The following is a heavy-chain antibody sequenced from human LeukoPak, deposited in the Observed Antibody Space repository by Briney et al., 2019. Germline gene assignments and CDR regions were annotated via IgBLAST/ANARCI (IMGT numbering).Heavy chain of an antibody. CDR1: GGSISSSSYY. J-gene: IGHJ4*02. CDR2: IYYSGST. D-gene: IGHD6-13*01. V-gene: IGHV4-39*01. Sequence: SETLSLTCTVSGGSISSSSYYWGWIRQPPGKGLEWIGSIYYSGSTYYNPSLKSRVTISVDTSKNQFSLKLSSVTAADTAVYYCARSNSSSWFLVYFDYWGQGTLVTVSS. CDR3: ARSNSSSWFLVYFDY.